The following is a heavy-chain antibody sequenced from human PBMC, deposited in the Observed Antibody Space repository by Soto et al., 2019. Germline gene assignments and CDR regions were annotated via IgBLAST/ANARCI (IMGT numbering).Heavy chain of an antibody. D-gene: IGHD2-15*01. J-gene: IGHJ4*02. Sequence: EVQVVESGGGLVKPGGSLRLSCAASGFPFTFTHAWVTWVRQAPGKRLGWVGRIKGKTHGGTTDYAAPVNGRFTISREESKNTLYLEMDSLRTEDTGVYFCTTVAVRGVVAYWGRGTLVTVSS. V-gene: IGHV3-15*07. CDR2: IKGKTHGGTT. CDR3: TTVAVRGVVAY. CDR1: GFPFTFTHAW.